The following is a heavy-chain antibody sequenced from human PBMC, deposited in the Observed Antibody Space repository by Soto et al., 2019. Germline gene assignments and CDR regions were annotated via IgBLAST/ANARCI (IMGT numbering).Heavy chain of an antibody. J-gene: IGHJ5*02. D-gene: IGHD3-3*01. CDR1: GGSISSYY. Sequence: KSSETLSLTCTVSGGSISSYYWSWIRQPPGKGLEWIGYIYYSGSTNYNPSLKSRVTISVDTSKNQFSLKLSSVTAADTAVYYCARDFGGGDFWSGYYTGLFDPWGQGTLVTVSS. CDR2: IYYSGST. CDR3: ARDFGGGDFWSGYYTGLFDP. V-gene: IGHV4-59*01.